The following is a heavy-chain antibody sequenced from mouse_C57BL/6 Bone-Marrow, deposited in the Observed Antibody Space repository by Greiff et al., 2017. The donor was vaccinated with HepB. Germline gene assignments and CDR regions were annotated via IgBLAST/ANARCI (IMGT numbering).Heavy chain of an antibody. J-gene: IGHJ2*01. CDR3: ASPLYYYGVDY. Sequence: QVQLKESGAELVRPGASVKLSCKASGYTFTDYYINWVKQRPGQGLEWIARIYPGSGNTYYNEKFKGKATLTADKSSSTAYMELRSLTSEDSAVYFCASPLYYYGVDYWGQGTTLTVSS. CDR1: GYTFTDYY. D-gene: IGHD1-1*01. CDR2: IYPGSGNT. V-gene: IGHV1-76*01.